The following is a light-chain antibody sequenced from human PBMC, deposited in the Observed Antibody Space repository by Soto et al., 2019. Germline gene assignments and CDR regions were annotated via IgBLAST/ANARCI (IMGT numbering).Light chain of an antibody. CDR3: QQYNSYSTYT. CDR2: KAS. Sequence: DIQMTQSPSTLSASVGDRVTITCRASQSISSWLAWYQQKPGKAPKLLIYKASSLERGVPSRFSGSGSGTEFTITISSLQPDDFATYYCQQYNSYSTYTFGQGTKLEIK. J-gene: IGKJ2*01. CDR1: QSISSW. V-gene: IGKV1-5*03.